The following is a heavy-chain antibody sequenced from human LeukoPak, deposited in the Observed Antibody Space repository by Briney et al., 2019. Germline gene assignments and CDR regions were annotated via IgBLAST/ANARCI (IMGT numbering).Heavy chain of an antibody. V-gene: IGHV3-30*01. J-gene: IGHJ4*02. CDR3: ARDSSFDY. CDR2: ISYDGSNK. Sequence: GGSLRLSCAASGFTFSSYAMHWVRQAPGKGLEWVAVISYDGSNKYYADSVKGRFTISRDNSKNTLYLQMNSLRAEDTAVYYCARDSSFDYWGQGTLVTVSS. CDR1: GFTFSSYA.